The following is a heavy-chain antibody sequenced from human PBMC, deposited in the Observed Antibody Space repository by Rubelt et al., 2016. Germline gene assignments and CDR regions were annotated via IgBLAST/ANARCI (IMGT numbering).Heavy chain of an antibody. CDR2: INHSGSA. CDR1: GGSLRGYY. J-gene: IGHJ4*02. Sequence: QVQLQQWGAGVLKPSETLSLTCAVYGGSLRGYYWSWIRQSPGKGLEWIGEINHSGSADSKSSLKSRVTMSVDTSKNQFSLRLTYVTAADTAVYHCARIYTHGYTYWGQGVLVNVSS. V-gene: IGHV4-34*01. CDR3: ARIYTHGYTY. D-gene: IGHD5-18*01.